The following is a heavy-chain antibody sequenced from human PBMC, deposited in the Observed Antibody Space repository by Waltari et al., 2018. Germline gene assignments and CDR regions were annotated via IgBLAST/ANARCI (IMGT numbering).Heavy chain of an antibody. Sequence: EVQLVESGGGLIQPGGSLRLSCAVSGFTVSHHYMSWVRQAPGKGLEWVSVIYTVGSTFYADSVRGRFTISRDNSMNTLFLQMNSLRGEDTAVYYCARGHTISGGDYMDVWGKGTTVIVSS. J-gene: IGHJ6*03. CDR3: ARGHTISGGDYMDV. D-gene: IGHD3-3*01. V-gene: IGHV3-53*01. CDR2: IYTVGST. CDR1: GFTVSHHY.